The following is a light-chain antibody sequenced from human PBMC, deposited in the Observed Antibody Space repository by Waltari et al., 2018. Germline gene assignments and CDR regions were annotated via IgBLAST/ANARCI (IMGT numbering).Light chain of an antibody. V-gene: IGLV1-40*01. J-gene: IGLJ3*02. Sequence: QSVLTQPPAVSGAPGPRVTISCTGSSYNIGAGYDVHWYQQLPGTAPKVLIYGNNIRPSGLPHLFSASSSVTSASVAITGVQSEDEADYYCQSYDSSLTGLFGGGTKLTVL. CDR1: SYNIGAGYD. CDR3: QSYDSSLTGL. CDR2: GNN.